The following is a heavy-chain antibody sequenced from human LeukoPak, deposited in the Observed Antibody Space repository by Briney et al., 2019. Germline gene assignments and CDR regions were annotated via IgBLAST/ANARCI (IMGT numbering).Heavy chain of an antibody. CDR2: ISSSGSSI. CDR1: GFTFSSYE. CDR3: AREPTYYYDSSGPPHDY. D-gene: IGHD3-22*01. Sequence: GGSLRLSCAASGFTFSSYEMNWVRQAPGKGLEWVSYISSSGSSIYYADSVKGRFTISRDNAKNSLYLQMNSLRAEDTAVYYCAREPTYYYDSSGPPHDYWGQGTLVTVSS. J-gene: IGHJ4*02. V-gene: IGHV3-48*03.